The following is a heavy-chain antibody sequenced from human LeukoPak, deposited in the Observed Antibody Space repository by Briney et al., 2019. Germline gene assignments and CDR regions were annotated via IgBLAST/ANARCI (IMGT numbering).Heavy chain of an antibody. D-gene: IGHD3-3*01. CDR1: GFTFSSYA. J-gene: IGHJ5*02. V-gene: IGHV3-30-3*01. Sequence: GGSLRLSCAASGFTFSSYAMHWVRQAPGKGLEWVAVISYDGSNKYYADSVKGRFTISRDNSKNTLYLQMNSLRAEDTAVYYCAREQILRSHVGRWSDPWGQGTLVTVSS. CDR2: ISYDGSNK. CDR3: AREQILRSHVGRWSDP.